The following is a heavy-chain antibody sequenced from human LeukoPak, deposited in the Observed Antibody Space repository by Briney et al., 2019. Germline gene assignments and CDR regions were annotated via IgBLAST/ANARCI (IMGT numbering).Heavy chain of an antibody. D-gene: IGHD3-10*01. CDR2: INHSGST. CDR3: ARVRVTMVRGVIIRQLFYYYGMDV. J-gene: IGHJ6*02. V-gene: IGHV4-34*01. Sequence: PSETLSLTCAVYGGSFSGYYWSCIRQPPGKGLEWIGEINHSGSTNYNPSLKSRVTISVDTSKNQFSLKLSSVTAADTAVYYCARVRVTMVRGVIIRQLFYYYGMDVWGQGTTVTVSS. CDR1: GGSFSGYY.